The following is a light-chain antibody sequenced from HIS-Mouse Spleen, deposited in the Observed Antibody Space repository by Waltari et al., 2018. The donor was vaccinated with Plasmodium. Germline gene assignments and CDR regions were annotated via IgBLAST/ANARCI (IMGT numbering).Light chain of an antibody. CDR3: QQYNNGPLT. J-gene: IGKJ4*02. Sequence: EIAMTQSPATLSVSPGERATLSCRASQSVSRNLAWDQQKPGQAPRLLIYGASTRTTGIPARFSGSGSGTEFTLTISSMQSEDFAVYYCQQYNNGPLTFGGGTKVEIK. CDR2: GAS. CDR1: QSVSRN. V-gene: IGKV3-15*01.